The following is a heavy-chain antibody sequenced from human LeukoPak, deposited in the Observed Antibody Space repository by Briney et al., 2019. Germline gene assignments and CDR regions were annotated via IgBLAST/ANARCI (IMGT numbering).Heavy chain of an antibody. Sequence: SETLSLTCTVSGDSISSGDYYWRWIRQPAGKGLEWIGRISSSGSTNYNPSLKSRVTISVDTSKNQFSLKLSSVTAADTAVYYCARGPTGGTTYVWGQGTLVTVSS. CDR3: ARGPTGGTTYV. CDR1: GDSISSGDYY. D-gene: IGHD1-1*01. J-gene: IGHJ4*02. V-gene: IGHV4-61*02. CDR2: ISSSGST.